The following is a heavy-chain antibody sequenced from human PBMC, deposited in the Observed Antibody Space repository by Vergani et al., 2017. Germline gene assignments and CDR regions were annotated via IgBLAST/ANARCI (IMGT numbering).Heavy chain of an antibody. V-gene: IGHV4-39*01. CDR3: GIVKYYSDITSHFRGRYFDV. CDR1: GNSIISRSYY. J-gene: IGHJ2*01. D-gene: IGHD3-16*01. CDR2: IYNSGNG. Sequence: QMQLQESGPGLVKASETLSLTCTVSGNSIISRSYYWGWIRQPPGKGLEWIGSIYNSGNGDSSSSLKSRVTISADTSKNQFSLRLTSVTAADTAVYYCGIVKYYSDITSHFRGRYFDVWGRGTLVTVPS.